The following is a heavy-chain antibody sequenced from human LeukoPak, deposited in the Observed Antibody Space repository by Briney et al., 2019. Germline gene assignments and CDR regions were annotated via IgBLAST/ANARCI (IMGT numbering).Heavy chain of an antibody. CDR3: AKDRSCTNDICHGDFDY. Sequence: GGSLRLSCAASGFTFSSYAVSWVSQAPGKGLEWVSSISGSGGSTYSADSVKGRFTISRDNSKNTLYLQMNSLRAEDTALYYCAKDRSCTNDICHGDFDYWGQGTLVTVSS. V-gene: IGHV3-23*01. CDR2: ISGSGGST. CDR1: GFTFSSYA. D-gene: IGHD2-8*01. J-gene: IGHJ4*02.